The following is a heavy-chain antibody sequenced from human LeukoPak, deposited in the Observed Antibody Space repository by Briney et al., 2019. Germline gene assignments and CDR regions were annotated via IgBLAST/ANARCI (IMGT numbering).Heavy chain of an antibody. CDR3: ARRRSLSYSSSSGFDY. J-gene: IGHJ4*02. CDR2: IYYSGST. CDR1: GGSISSSGYY. Sequence: PSETLSLTCTVSGGSISSSGYYWGWIRQPPGKGLEWIASIYYSGSTYYNPSLKSRVTISVDTSKNQLSLKLSSLTAADTAVYYCARRRSLSYSSSSGFDYWGQGTLVTVSS. V-gene: IGHV4-39*01. D-gene: IGHD6-6*01.